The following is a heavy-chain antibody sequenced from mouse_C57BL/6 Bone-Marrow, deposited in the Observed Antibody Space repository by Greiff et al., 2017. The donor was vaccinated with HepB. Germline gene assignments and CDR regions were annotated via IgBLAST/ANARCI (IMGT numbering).Heavy chain of an antibody. CDR1: GFTFSDYG. CDR2: ISSGSSTI. Sequence: EVQLQQSGGGLVKPGGSLKLSCAASGFTFSDYGMHWVRQAPEKGLEWVAYISSGSSTIYYADTVKGRFTISRDNAKNTLFLQMTSLRSEDTAMYYDASQIYYDYDGDWFAYWGQGTLVTVSA. J-gene: IGHJ3*01. D-gene: IGHD2-4*01. V-gene: IGHV5-17*01. CDR3: ASQIYYDYDGDWFAY.